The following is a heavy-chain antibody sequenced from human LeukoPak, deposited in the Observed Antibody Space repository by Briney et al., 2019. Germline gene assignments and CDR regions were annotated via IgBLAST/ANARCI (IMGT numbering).Heavy chain of an antibody. CDR1: GGSISSSSYY. J-gene: IGHJ4*02. Sequence: PSETLSLTCTVSGGSISSSSYYWGWIRQPPGTGLEWIGEINHSGSTNYNPSLKSRVTISVDTSKNQFSLKLSSVTAADTAVYYCARRGIISGWYWAYYFDYWGQGTLVTVSS. V-gene: IGHV4-39*07. CDR3: ARRGIISGWYWAYYFDY. CDR2: INHSGST. D-gene: IGHD6-19*01.